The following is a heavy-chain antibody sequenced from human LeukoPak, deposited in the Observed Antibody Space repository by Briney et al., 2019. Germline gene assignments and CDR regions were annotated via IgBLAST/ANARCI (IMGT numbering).Heavy chain of an antibody. J-gene: IGHJ4*02. CDR1: GFTYSNYA. D-gene: IGHD3-9*01. CDR3: AKDIRGILTPYYFDY. CDR2: ISASGITT. Sequence: GGSLRLSCAASGFTYSNYAMSWVRQAPGKGLEWVSSISASGITTYYADSVRGRFTIFRDNSENTLFLQMDSLRAEDTAVYYCAKDIRGILTPYYFDYWGQGTLVTVSS. V-gene: IGHV3-23*01.